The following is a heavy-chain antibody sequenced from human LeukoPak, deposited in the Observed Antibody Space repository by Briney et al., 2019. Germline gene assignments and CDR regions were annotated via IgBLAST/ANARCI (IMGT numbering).Heavy chain of an antibody. CDR3: AKDSGSGCYFDSLSAY. CDR1: GFTFNDYS. CDR2: ISHDGSNK. D-gene: IGHD3-10*01. V-gene: IGHV3-30*18. Sequence: WGSLRLSCAASGFTFNDYSMNWVRQAPGKGLEWVGVISHDGSNKNYADSVKGRFTISRDNSTNTLYLQMNSLRAEDTAVYYCAKDSGSGCYFDSLSAYWGQGTLVTVSS. J-gene: IGHJ4*02.